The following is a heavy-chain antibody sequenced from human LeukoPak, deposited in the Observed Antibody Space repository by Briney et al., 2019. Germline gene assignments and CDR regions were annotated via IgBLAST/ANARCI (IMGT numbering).Heavy chain of an antibody. J-gene: IGHJ4*02. CDR3: ARVDGVPGPVDY. CDR2: IYYSGST. V-gene: IGHV4-39*07. CDR1: GASISSSSYF. D-gene: IGHD2-2*01. Sequence: SETLSLTCTVSGASISSSSYFWGWIRQPPGKGLEWIGTIYYSGSTYYNPSLKSRVTMSGDTSKNQFSLKLSSVTAADTAIYYCARVDGVPGPVDYWGQGTLVTVSS.